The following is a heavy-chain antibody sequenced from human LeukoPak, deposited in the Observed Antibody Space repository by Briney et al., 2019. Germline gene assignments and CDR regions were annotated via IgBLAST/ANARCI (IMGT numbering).Heavy chain of an antibody. CDR2: IYSGGST. Sequence: PGGSLRLSCAASGFTVSSNYMSWVRQAPGKGLEWVSVIYSGGSTYYADSVKGRFTISRHNSKNTLYLQMNSLRAEDTAVYYCARDSDYYDSSGYSYYGMDVWGQGTTVTVSS. CDR1: GFTVSSNY. V-gene: IGHV3-53*04. J-gene: IGHJ6*02. CDR3: ARDSDYYDSSGYSYYGMDV. D-gene: IGHD3-22*01.